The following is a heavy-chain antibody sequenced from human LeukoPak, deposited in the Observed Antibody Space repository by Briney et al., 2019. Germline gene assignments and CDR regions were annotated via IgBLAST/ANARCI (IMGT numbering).Heavy chain of an antibody. Sequence: GGSLRLSCAASGFTFSRFAMNWVRQAPGKGLEWISYINTDSSDIHYADSVKGRFTISRDDARNTLFLQLSSLRAEDSAVYYCTRDTFQPGLIDSWGQGTLVTVSS. J-gene: IGHJ4*02. D-gene: IGHD2-2*01. V-gene: IGHV3-21*05. CDR2: INTDSSDI. CDR3: TRDTFQPGLIDS. CDR1: GFTFSRFA.